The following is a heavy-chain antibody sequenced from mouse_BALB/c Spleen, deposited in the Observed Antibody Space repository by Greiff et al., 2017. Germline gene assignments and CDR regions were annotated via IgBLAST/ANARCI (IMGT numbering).Heavy chain of an antibody. J-gene: IGHJ2*01. D-gene: IGHD1-1*01. CDR1: GFTFSNYW. Sequence: EVKVEESGGGLVQPGGSMKLSCVASGFTFSNYWMNWVRQSPEKGLEWVAEIRLKSNNYATHYAESVKGRFTISRDDSKSSVYLQMNNLRAEDTGIYYCTRGYGSSYGYYFDYWGQGTTLTVSS. CDR3: TRGYGSSYGYYFDY. CDR2: IRLKSNNYAT. V-gene: IGHV6-6*02.